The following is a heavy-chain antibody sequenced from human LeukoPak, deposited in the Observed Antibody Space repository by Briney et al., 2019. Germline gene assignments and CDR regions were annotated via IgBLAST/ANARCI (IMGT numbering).Heavy chain of an antibody. V-gene: IGHV1-2*02. D-gene: IGHD6-6*01. CDR3: ARVPSSSSYFDY. CDR1: GYTFTGYY. Sequence: ASVKVSCKASGYTFTGYYMHWVRQAPGQGLEWMGWINPNSGGTNYAQKFQGRVTMTRDTSISTAYMELSRLRSDDTAVHYCARVPSSSSYFDYWGQGTLVTVSS. J-gene: IGHJ4*02. CDR2: INPNSGGT.